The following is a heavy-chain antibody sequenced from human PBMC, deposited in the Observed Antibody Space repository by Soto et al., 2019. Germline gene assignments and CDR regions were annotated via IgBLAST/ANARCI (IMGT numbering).Heavy chain of an antibody. D-gene: IGHD6-13*01. CDR3: ARDVVAAAQYNWFDP. V-gene: IGHV4-31*03. CDR2: IYYSGST. J-gene: IGHJ5*02. CDR1: GGSISSGGYY. Sequence: SETLSLTCTVSGGSISSGGYYWSWIRQHPGKGLEWIGYIYYSGSTYYNPSLKSRVTISVDTSKNQFSLKLSSVTATDTAVYYCARDVVAAAQYNWFDPWGQGTLVTVSS.